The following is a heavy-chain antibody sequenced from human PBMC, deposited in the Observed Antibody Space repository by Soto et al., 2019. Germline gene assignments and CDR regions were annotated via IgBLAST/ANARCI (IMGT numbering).Heavy chain of an antibody. D-gene: IGHD3-10*01. CDR1: GFTFSSYA. J-gene: IGHJ6*02. CDR2: ISGSGGST. Sequence: GGSLRLSCAASGFTFSSYAMSWVRQAPGKGLEWVSAISGSGGSTYYADSVKGRFTISRDNSKNTLYLQMNSLRAEDTAVYYCARLVNYYGSRPYYYYGMDVWGQGTTVTVSS. CDR3: ARLVNYYGSRPYYYYGMDV. V-gene: IGHV3-23*01.